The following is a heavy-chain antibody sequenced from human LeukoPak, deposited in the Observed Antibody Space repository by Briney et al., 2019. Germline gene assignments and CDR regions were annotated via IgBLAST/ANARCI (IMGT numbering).Heavy chain of an antibody. V-gene: IGHV4-59*08. CDR1: GGSISSYY. D-gene: IGHD6-13*01. CDR3: ARHWAAAGFFDP. J-gene: IGHJ5*02. CDR2: IYYGGST. Sequence: SETLSLTCTVSGGSISSYYWSWIRQPPGKGLEWIGYIYYGGSTNYNPSLKSRVTISVDTSKNQFSLKLSSVTAADTAVYYCARHWAAAGFFDPWGQGTLVTVSS.